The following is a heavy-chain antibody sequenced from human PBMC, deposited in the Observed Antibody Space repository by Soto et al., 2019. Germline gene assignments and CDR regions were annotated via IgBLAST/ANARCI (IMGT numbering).Heavy chain of an antibody. Sequence: PSETLSLTCAVSGGSISSGGYSWSWIRQPPGKGLEWIGYIYYSGSTNYNPSLKSRVTISVDTSKNQFSLKLSSVTAADTAVYYCARGRLVPAVNFDYWGLGTLVTVSS. CDR1: GGSISSGGYS. V-gene: IGHV4-61*08. CDR2: IYYSGST. D-gene: IGHD2-2*01. CDR3: ARGRLVPAVNFDY. J-gene: IGHJ4*02.